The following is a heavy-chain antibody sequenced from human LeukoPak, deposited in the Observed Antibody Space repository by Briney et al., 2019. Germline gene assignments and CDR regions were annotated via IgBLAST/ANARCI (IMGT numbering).Heavy chain of an antibody. D-gene: IGHD4-17*01. CDR3: ATGISYGAISFDY. V-gene: IGHV1-24*01. Sequence: ASVKVSCKVSGYTLTELSMHWVRQAPGKGLEWMGGFDPEGGETIYAQKFQGRVTMTEDTSTDTAYMELSSLRSEDTAVYYCATGISYGAISFDYWGQGTLVTVSS. CDR2: FDPEGGET. J-gene: IGHJ4*02. CDR1: GYTLTELS.